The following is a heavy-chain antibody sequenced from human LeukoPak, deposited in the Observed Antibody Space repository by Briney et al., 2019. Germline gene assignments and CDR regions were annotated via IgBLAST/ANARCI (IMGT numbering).Heavy chain of an antibody. J-gene: IGHJ4*02. Sequence: SETLSLTCTVSGGSISSSSYYWGWIRQPPGKGLEWIGSIYYSGSTYYNPSLKSRVTISVDTSKNQFSLNLNSVTAADTAVYYCARHRETEAGTLDYWGQGTLVTVSS. V-gene: IGHV4-39*01. CDR1: GGSISSSSYY. CDR2: IYYSGST. D-gene: IGHD6-13*01. CDR3: ARHRETEAGTLDY.